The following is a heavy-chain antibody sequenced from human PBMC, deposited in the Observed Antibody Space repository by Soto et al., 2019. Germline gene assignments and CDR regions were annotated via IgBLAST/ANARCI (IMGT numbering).Heavy chain of an antibody. CDR3: ARAPFLAYCGGDCSLARYYYGMDF. CDR2: IIPIFGTA. V-gene: IGHV1-69*13. CDR1: GGTFSSYA. D-gene: IGHD2-21*02. J-gene: IGHJ6*01. Sequence: SVKVSCKASGGTFSSYAISWVRQAPGQGLEWMGGIIPIFGTANYAQKFQGRVTITADESTSTAYMELSSLRSEDTAVYYCARAPFLAYCGGDCSLARYYYGMDFWGQGTTVTVSS.